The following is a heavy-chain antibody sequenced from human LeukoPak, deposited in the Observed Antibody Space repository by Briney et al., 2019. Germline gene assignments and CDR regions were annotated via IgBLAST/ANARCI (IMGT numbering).Heavy chain of an antibody. CDR3: AREGITMVRGVIIEEYWFDP. Sequence: SETLSLTCTVSGGSISSYYWSWIRQPPGKGLEWIGYIYYSGSTNYNPSLKSRVTTSVDTSKNQFSLKLSSVTAADTAVYYCAREGITMVRGVIIEEYWFDPWGQGTLVTVSS. CDR1: GGSISSYY. D-gene: IGHD3-10*01. V-gene: IGHV4-59*01. CDR2: IYYSGST. J-gene: IGHJ5*02.